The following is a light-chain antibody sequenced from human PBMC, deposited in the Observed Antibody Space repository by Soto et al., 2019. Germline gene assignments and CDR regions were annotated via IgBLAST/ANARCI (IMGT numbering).Light chain of an antibody. CDR3: QQYDNSPIT. J-gene: IGKJ5*01. CDR2: GAS. CDR1: QSISSSF. Sequence: EIVLTQSPGTLSPSPVERASLSCVASQSISSSFLAWYQQKPGQAPRLLIYGASSRATGIPDRFSGTGPETDFTLTISRLEPEDFAVYYCQQYDNSPITFGQGTRLEIK. V-gene: IGKV3-20*01.